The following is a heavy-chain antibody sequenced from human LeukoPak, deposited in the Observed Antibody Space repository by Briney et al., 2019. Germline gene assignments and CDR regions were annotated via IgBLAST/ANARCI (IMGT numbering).Heavy chain of an antibody. CDR1: GFTFSIYT. J-gene: IGHJ4*02. D-gene: IGHD1-1*01. Sequence: GGSLRLSCAASGFTFSIYTTYWVRQAPGKGLEYVSAISSNGGSTYYTNSVKGRFTISRDNSKNTLYLQMGSLRGEDMAVYYCAREVNWRFDYWGQGTLVTVSS. CDR2: ISSNGGST. CDR3: AREVNWRFDY. V-gene: IGHV3-64*01.